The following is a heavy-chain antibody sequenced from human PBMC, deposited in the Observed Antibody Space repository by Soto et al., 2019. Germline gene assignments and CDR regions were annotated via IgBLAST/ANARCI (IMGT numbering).Heavy chain of an antibody. J-gene: IGHJ3*02. Sequence: QITLKESGPTLVKPTQTLTLTCTFSGFSLSTSGVGVGWIRQPPGKALEWLALIYWDDDKRYSPSLKSRLTITXXTXKXXVVLTMTNMDPVDTATYYCAHTVPGVGATPDAFDIWGQGTMVTVSS. D-gene: IGHD1-26*01. CDR3: AHTVPGVGATPDAFDI. CDR2: IYWDDDK. V-gene: IGHV2-5*02. CDR1: GFSLSTSGVG.